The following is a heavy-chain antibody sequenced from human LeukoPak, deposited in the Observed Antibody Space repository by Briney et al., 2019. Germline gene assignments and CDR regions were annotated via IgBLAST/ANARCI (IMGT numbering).Heavy chain of an antibody. Sequence: ASVKVSCTASGYTFTSYDINWVRQATGQGLEWMGWMNPNSGNTCYAQKFQSRVTMTSNTTISTAYMEMSSLRSEDTAVYYCARGIGSPYYYDSSGLYNWFDPWGQGTLVTVSS. CDR1: GYTFTSYD. V-gene: IGHV1-8*01. J-gene: IGHJ5*02. CDR3: ARGIGSPYYYDSSGLYNWFDP. D-gene: IGHD3-22*01. CDR2: MNPNSGNT.